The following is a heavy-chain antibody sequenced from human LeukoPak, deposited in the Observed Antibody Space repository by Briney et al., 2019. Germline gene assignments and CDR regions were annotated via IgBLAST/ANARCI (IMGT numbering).Heavy chain of an antibody. J-gene: IGHJ6*03. CDR3: ARGRLGSGPASYMDV. Sequence: QPGGSLRLSCAASGFTFSGYEMNWVRQAPGKGLEWVSYISSSGSTIYYADSVKGRFTISRDNAKNSLYLQMNSLRAEDTAVYYCARGRLGSGPASYMDVWGKGTTVTVSS. D-gene: IGHD3-10*01. V-gene: IGHV3-48*03. CDR2: ISSSGSTI. CDR1: GFTFSGYE.